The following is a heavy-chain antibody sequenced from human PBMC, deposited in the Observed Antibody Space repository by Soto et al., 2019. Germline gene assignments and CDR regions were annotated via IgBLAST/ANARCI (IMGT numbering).Heavy chain of an antibody. CDR3: ARAGGLFYDSAAYDPNWFDA. Sequence: SETLSLTCTVSGGSMRMYYWTWIRQSPGKGLEWIGYVYHSGRANYDRSLKSRVTISVDTFKNQFSLELRSVTAADTAVYYCARAGGLFYDSAAYDPNWFDAWSQGSPVTVSS. CDR1: GGSMRMYY. V-gene: IGHV4-59*01. D-gene: IGHD3-22*01. CDR2: VYHSGRA. J-gene: IGHJ5*02.